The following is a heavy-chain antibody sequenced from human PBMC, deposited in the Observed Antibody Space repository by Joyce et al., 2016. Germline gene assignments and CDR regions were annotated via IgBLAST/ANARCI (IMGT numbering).Heavy chain of an antibody. D-gene: IGHD1-1*01. V-gene: IGHV1-3*04. Sequence: QVQLVQSGAEVKKPGASVKVSCKASGYTFTTYALHWVRQAPGQRLEWMAWINSDTGYTEYSQTFQDRFTISRDTSASTVYMELRSLRSEDTAVYYCARGVWSGNDRGYDYWGQGTLVTVSS. CDR2: INSDTGYT. CDR1: GYTFTTYA. J-gene: IGHJ4*02. CDR3: ARGVWSGNDRGYDY.